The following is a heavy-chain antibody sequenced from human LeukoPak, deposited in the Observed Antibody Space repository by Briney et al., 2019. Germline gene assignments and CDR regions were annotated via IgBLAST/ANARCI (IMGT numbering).Heavy chain of an antibody. V-gene: IGHV4-59*11. D-gene: IGHD3-10*01. CDR2: IYYTAST. CDR1: GGSISSHF. J-gene: IGHJ4*02. CDR3: ARSYNSGSYYPYYFDY. Sequence: SETLSLTCTVSGGSISSHFLGWVRQPPGKGLELIGSIYYTASTNYNPSLKSRITMSVDTSKNQSSLKLSSVTAADPAVYYCARSYNSGSYYPYYFDYWGQGTLVTVSS.